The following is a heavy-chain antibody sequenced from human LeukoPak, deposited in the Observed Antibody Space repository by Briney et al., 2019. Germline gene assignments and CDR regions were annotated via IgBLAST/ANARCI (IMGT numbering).Heavy chain of an antibody. Sequence: PSETLSLTCTVSGGSVSSDSYYWVWVRQPPGKGLEWTGSINYSGTTFYSSSLKSRITLSMDASKNQFPLRLTSVTAADTAVYYCARLGTYSGNLFDNWGQGTLVTVSS. D-gene: IGHD1-26*01. CDR3: ARLGTYSGNLFDN. V-gene: IGHV4-39*01. CDR1: GGSVSSDSYY. J-gene: IGHJ4*02. CDR2: INYSGTT.